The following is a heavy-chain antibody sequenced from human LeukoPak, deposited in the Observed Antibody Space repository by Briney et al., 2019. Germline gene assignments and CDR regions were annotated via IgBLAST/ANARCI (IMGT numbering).Heavy chain of an antibody. J-gene: IGHJ3*02. V-gene: IGHV3-21*01. CDR1: GFTFSSYS. CDR3: ARDPYSASSGYGAFDI. CDR2: ISSSSSYI. Sequence: KPGGSLRLSCAASGFTFSSYSMNWVRQAPGKGLEWVSSISSSSSYIYYADSVKGRFTISRDNAKNSLYLQMKNLRAEDTAVYFCARDPYSASSGYGAFDIWGQGTMVTVSS. D-gene: IGHD5-18*01.